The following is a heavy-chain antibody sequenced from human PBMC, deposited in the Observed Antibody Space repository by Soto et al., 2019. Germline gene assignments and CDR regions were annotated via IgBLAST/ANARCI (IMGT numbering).Heavy chain of an antibody. CDR2: MNHKNGDT. D-gene: IGHD2-21*01. Sequence: QVQLVQSGAEVKKPGASVKVSCKASGYNLGNYDLNWERQATGQGLEWMGWMNHKNGDTGHAQKFPGRVTLNSETSIGTAYMELTVMRPDDTDVYYGARGPSRLIMIADPDEGVLWLDPLGQVTLVIVSS. CDR1: GYNLGNYD. J-gene: IGHJ5*02. V-gene: IGHV1-8*02. CDR3: ARGPSRLIMIADPDEGVLWLDP.